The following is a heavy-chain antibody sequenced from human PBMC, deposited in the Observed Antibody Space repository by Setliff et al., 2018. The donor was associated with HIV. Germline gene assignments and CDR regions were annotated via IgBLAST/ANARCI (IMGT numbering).Heavy chain of an antibody. CDR3: ARQVPIPGVAVTPIDF. Sequence: PSETLSLTCTVSGGSISSSYWTWTRQPPGKGREWIGNIHYSGSTNYNPSLKSRLTISVDTSQHQFSLKLTSVTAADTAVYYCARQVPIPGVAVTPIDFWGQGILVTVSS. J-gene: IGHJ4*02. D-gene: IGHD3-22*01. V-gene: IGHV4-59*08. CDR1: GGSISSSY. CDR2: IHYSGST.